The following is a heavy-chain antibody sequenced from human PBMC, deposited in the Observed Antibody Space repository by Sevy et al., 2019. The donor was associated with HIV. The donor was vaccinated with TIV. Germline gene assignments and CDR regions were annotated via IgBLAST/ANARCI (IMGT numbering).Heavy chain of an antibody. D-gene: IGHD3-22*01. Sequence: SETLSLTCTVSGYSISSGYYWGWIRQPPGKGLEWIGSIHHSGSTYYNPSLKSRVTISVDTSKNQFSLKLSSVTAADTAVYYCARDRTYYYDSSGSDYWCQGTLVTVSS. J-gene: IGHJ4*02. CDR2: IHHSGST. CDR3: ARDRTYYYDSSGSDY. V-gene: IGHV4-38-2*02. CDR1: GYSISSGYY.